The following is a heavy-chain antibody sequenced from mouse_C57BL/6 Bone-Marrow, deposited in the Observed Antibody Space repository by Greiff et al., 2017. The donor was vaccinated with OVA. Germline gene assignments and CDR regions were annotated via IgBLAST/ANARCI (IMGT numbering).Heavy chain of an antibody. Sequence: QVQLKESGAELVRPGTSVKVSCKASGYAFTNYLIEWVKQRPGQGLEWIGVINPGSGGTNYNEKFKGKATLTADKSSSTAYMQLSSLTSEDSAVYFGARSRIVARGVRGYFDYWGQGTTLTVSS. CDR2: INPGSGGT. V-gene: IGHV1-54*01. CDR1: GYAFTNYL. CDR3: ARSRIVARGVRGYFDY. J-gene: IGHJ2*01. D-gene: IGHD1-3*01.